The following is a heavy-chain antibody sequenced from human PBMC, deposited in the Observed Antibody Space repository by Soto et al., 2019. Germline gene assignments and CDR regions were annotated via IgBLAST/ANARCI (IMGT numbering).Heavy chain of an antibody. J-gene: IGHJ6*04. CDR2: ISAYNGNT. Sequence: ASVKGSCKASGYTFTSYGISWVRQAPGQGLEWMGWISAYNGNTNYAQKLQGRVTMTTDTSTSTAYMELSSLRSDDTAVYYCARDLQYYYDSSGYRNPKSYYGMDVWGEGTTVTVSS. D-gene: IGHD3-22*01. CDR1: GYTFTSYG. CDR3: ARDLQYYYDSSGYRNPKSYYGMDV. V-gene: IGHV1-18*01.